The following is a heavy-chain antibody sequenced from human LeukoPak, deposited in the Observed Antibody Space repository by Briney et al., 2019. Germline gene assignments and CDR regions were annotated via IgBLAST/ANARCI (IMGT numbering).Heavy chain of an antibody. V-gene: IGHV1-46*01. CDR1: GYTFSTYY. Sequence: ASVKVSCKASGYTFSTYYMHWVRQAPGQGLEWMGIINPNSGSTSYPQKFQGRVTMTRDTSTSTVYMELSSLRSEDTAVYYCARRGSGYDFDYWGQGTLVTVPS. CDR3: ARRGSGYDFDY. D-gene: IGHD5-12*01. J-gene: IGHJ4*02. CDR2: INPNSGST.